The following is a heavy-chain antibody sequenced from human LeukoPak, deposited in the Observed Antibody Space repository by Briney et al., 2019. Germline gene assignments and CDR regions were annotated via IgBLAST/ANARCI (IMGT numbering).Heavy chain of an antibody. D-gene: IGHD6-13*01. CDR1: GGSFSGDY. CDR3: ARDSSSWGFDY. J-gene: IGHJ4*02. Sequence: PSETLSLTCAVYGGSFSGDYWSWIRQPAGKGLEWIGRIYTSGSTNYNPSLKSRVTMSVDTSKNQFSLKLSSVTAADTAVYYCARDSSSWGFDYWGQGTLVTVSS. V-gene: IGHV4-4*07. CDR2: IYTSGST.